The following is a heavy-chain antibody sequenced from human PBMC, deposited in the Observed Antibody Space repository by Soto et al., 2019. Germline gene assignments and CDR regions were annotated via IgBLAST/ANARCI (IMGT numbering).Heavy chain of an antibody. D-gene: IGHD3-10*01. CDR1: GAPIFSLNYY. CDR3: ARGAVVSLVRGVMGGNWFDP. CDR2: IYHTGAT. J-gene: IGHJ5*02. V-gene: IGHV4-30-4*01. Sequence: QVQLQESGPGLVRPSQTLSLTCTVPGAPIFSLNYYWTGIRQPPGKGLDWIGHIYHTGATYYNPPLESRVVMSVDTSNNQFSLKLSSVTAADTAVFYCARGAVVSLVRGVMGGNWFDPWGQGTLVTVSS.